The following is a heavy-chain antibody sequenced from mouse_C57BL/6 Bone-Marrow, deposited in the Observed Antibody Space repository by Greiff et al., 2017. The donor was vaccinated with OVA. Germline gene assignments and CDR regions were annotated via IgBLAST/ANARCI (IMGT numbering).Heavy chain of an antibody. J-gene: IGHJ1*03. CDR2: ISYDGSN. Sequence: EVKLMESGPGLVKPSQSLSLTCSVTGYSITSGYYWNWIRQFPGNKLEWMGYISYDGSNNYNPSLKNRISITRDTSKNQFFLKLNSVTTEDTATYYGARAPHYYGSSVSYWYFDVWGTGTTVTVSS. V-gene: IGHV3-6*01. D-gene: IGHD1-1*01. CDR3: ARAPHYYGSSVSYWYFDV. CDR1: GYSITSGYY.